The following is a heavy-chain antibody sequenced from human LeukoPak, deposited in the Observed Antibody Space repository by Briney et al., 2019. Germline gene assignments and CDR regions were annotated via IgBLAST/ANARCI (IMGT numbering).Heavy chain of an antibody. CDR3: AKDGSSYYGMDV. V-gene: IGHV3-30*18. Sequence: GRSLRLSCAASGFTFSSYGMHWVRQAPGKGLEWVAVISYDGSNKYYADSVKGRFTISRDNSKNTLYLQMNSLRAEDTAVYYCAKDGSSYYGMDVWGKGTTVTVSS. CDR2: ISYDGSNK. J-gene: IGHJ6*04. CDR1: GFTFSSYG.